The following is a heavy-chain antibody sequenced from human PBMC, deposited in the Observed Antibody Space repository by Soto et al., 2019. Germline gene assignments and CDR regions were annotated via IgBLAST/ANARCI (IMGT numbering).Heavy chain of an antibody. CDR1: GFTFSSYS. CDR2: ISSSSSTI. J-gene: IGHJ3*02. CDR3: AREAPPTRYCSGGSCYSGWTAFDI. V-gene: IGHV3-48*01. Sequence: GGSLRLSCAASGFTFSSYSMNWVRQAPGKGLEWVSYISSSSSTIYYADSVKGRFTISRDNAKNSLYLQMNSLRAEDTAVYYCAREAPPTRYCSGGSCYSGWTAFDIWGQGTMVTVSS. D-gene: IGHD2-15*01.